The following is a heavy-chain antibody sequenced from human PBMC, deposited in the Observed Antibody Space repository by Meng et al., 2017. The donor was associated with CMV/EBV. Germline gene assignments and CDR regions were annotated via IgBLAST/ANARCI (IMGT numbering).Heavy chain of an antibody. V-gene: IGHV3-21*01. J-gene: IGHJ3*02. D-gene: IGHD6-13*01. CDR3: ARDLQLFRSSRHPVDI. Sequence: GESLMISCAASGFTFSSYSTNWVRQAPGKGLEWVSSISSSSSYIYYADSVKGRFTISSDNAKNSLYLQMNSLRAEDTAVYYYARDLQLFRSSRHPVDIWGKGTMVTVSS. CDR1: GFTFSSYS. CDR2: ISSSSSYI.